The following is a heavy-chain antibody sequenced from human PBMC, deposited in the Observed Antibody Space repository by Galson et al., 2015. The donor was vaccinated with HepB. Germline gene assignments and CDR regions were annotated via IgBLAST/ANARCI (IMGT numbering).Heavy chain of an antibody. CDR1: GGSISSGGYS. V-gene: IGHV4-30-2*01. D-gene: IGHD2-2*01. J-gene: IGHJ4*02. CDR3: ARGRGYCSSTSCYAPPPDFDY. CDR2: IYHSGST. Sequence: TLSLTCAVSGGSISSGGYSWSWIRQPPGKGLEWIGYIYHSGSTYYNPSLKSRVTISVDRSKNQFSLKLSSVTAADTAVYYCARGRGYCSSTSCYAPPPDFDYWGQGTLVTVSS.